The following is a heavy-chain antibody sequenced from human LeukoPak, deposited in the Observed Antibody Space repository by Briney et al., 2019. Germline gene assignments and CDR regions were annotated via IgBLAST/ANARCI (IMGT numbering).Heavy chain of an antibody. CDR2: ISDGGST. CDR3: VRHCCSTPSKRTFDI. Sequence: SETLSLTCTVSGGSIWTSDYYWGCIRQFPGKGLEWIGTISDGGSTYYNPSLESRVIISVDTSKNQFSLKLSSVTAADTAVYYCVRHCCSTPSKRTFDIWGQETLVTVSS. D-gene: IGHD2-2*01. CDR1: GGSIWTSDYY. V-gene: IGHV4-39*01. J-gene: IGHJ3*02.